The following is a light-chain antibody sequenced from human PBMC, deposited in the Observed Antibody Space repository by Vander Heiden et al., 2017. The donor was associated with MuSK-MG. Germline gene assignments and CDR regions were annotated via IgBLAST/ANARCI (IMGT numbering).Light chain of an antibody. CDR3: QQDDSTPLT. CDR1: QSVLYRSNNKHY. V-gene: IGKV4-1*01. CDR2: WAS. Sequence: DIVMTQSPDSLAVSLGERATINCKSSQSVLYRSNNKHYLAWYQQKPGQPPKLLIYWASTRESGVPDRFSGSGSGTDFTLTISSLQAEDVAVYYCQQDDSTPLTFGQGTRVEIK. J-gene: IGKJ5*01.